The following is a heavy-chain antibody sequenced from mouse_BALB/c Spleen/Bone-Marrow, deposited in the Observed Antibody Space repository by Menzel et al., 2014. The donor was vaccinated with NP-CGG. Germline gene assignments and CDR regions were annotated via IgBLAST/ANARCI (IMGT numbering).Heavy chain of an antibody. J-gene: IGHJ4*01. CDR2: ISSGGSYT. CDR1: GFTFSSYA. CDR3: AREGLRRRAAMDY. D-gene: IGHD2-4*01. Sequence: EAQLAESGGGLVKPGGSLKPSCAASGFTFSSYAMSWVRQSPEERLEWVAEISSGGSYTYYPDTVTGRFTISRDNAKNTLYLEMSSLRSEDTAMYYCAREGLRRRAAMDYWGQGTSVTVSS. V-gene: IGHV5-9-4*01.